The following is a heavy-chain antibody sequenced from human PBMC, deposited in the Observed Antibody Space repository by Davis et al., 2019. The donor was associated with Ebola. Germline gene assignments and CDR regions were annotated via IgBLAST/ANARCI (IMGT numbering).Heavy chain of an antibody. D-gene: IGHD6-19*01. CDR3: ARDRYSSGWAMLDY. J-gene: IGHJ4*02. CDR1: GYTFANHG. V-gene: IGHV1-18*04. CDR2: ISASNGNT. Sequence: ASVKVSCKTSGYTFANHGVTWVRQAPGQGLEWMGWISASNGNTEYAPKFQGRVTMTTDTSSSTAYLEVRGLRSADTAVYYCARDRYSSGWAMLDYWGQGTLVTVSS.